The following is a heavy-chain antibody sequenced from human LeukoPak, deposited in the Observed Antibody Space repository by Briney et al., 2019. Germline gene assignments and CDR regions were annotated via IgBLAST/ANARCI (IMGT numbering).Heavy chain of an antibody. CDR2: IYHSGST. CDR3: VRLTLDTVYSYYYYMDV. J-gene: IGHJ6*03. Sequence: PSETLSLTCTVSGGSISSGGYYWSWLRQPPGKGLEWIGYIYHSGSTYYNPSLKSRVTISVDRSKNQFSLKLSSVTAADTAVYYCVRLTLDTVYSYYYYMDVWGKGTTVTVSS. V-gene: IGHV4-30-2*01. CDR1: GGSISSGGYY. D-gene: IGHD2-2*02.